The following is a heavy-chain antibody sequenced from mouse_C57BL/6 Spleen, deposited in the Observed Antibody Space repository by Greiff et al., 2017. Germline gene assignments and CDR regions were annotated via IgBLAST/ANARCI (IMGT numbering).Heavy chain of an antibody. V-gene: IGHV1-82*01. CDR2: IYPGDGDT. CDR3: ARYPITTVVATDYAMDY. D-gene: IGHD1-1*01. Sequence: VKLVESGPELVKPGASVKISCKASGYAFSSSWMNWVKQRPGKGLEWIGRIYPGDGDTNYNGKFKGKATLTADKSSSTAYMQLSSLTSEDSAVYFCARYPITTVVATDYAMDYWGQGTSVTVSS. J-gene: IGHJ4*01. CDR1: GYAFSSSW.